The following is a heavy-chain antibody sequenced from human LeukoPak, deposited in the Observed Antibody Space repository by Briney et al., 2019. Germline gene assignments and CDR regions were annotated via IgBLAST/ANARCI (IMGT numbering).Heavy chain of an antibody. J-gene: IGHJ3*02. Sequence: SGGSLRLSCAASGFTFSSYSMNWVRQAPGKGLEWVSSISSSSSYIYYAYSVKGRFTISRDNAKNSLYLQMNSLRAEDTAVYYCARGGGKSFAFDIWGQGTMVTVSS. V-gene: IGHV3-21*01. CDR3: ARGGGKSFAFDI. CDR1: GFTFSSYS. CDR2: ISSSSSYI. D-gene: IGHD4-23*01.